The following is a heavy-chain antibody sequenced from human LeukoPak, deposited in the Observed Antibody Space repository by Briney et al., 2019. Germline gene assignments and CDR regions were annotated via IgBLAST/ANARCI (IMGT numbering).Heavy chain of an antibody. V-gene: IGHV3-30-3*01. CDR2: ISYDGSNK. Sequence: GRSLSLSCAASGFPFSSYAMHRVRPAPGKGMEWVAVISYDGSNKYYADSVKGRFTISRDNSKNTLYLQMNSLRAEDTAVYYCAREELFFYYYDSSGLYGMDVWGQGTTVTVSS. CDR3: AREELFFYYYDSSGLYGMDV. CDR1: GFPFSSYA. J-gene: IGHJ6*02. D-gene: IGHD3-22*01.